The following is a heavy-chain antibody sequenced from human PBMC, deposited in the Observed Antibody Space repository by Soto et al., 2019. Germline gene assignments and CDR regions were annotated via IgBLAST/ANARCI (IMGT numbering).Heavy chain of an antibody. CDR3: ARGGMNYANFNWFDP. CDR1: GFTFSSYS. Sequence: GGSLRLSCAASGFTFSSYSMNWVRQAPGKGLEWVSYISSSSSTIYYADSVKGRFTISRDNAKNSLYLQMNSLRAEDTAVYYCARGGMNYANFNWFDPGAREPWSPSPQ. V-gene: IGHV3-48*01. CDR2: ISSSSSTI. D-gene: IGHD1-7*01. J-gene: IGHJ5*02.